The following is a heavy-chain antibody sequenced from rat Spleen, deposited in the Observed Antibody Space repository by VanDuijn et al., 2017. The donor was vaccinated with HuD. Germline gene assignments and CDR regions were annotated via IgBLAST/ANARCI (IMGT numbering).Heavy chain of an antibody. CDR1: GFSLTSNG. CDR3: ARDFGGYGGYVMDA. V-gene: IGHV2-41*01. D-gene: IGHD1-12*03. J-gene: IGHJ4*01. Sequence: QVQLKESGPGLVQPSQTLSLTCTVSGFSLTSNGVSWVRQPPGKGLEWMGVIWNTGGTRYNSALKSRLSISKDTSKSQVFLRMSSLQTEDTATYYCARDFGGYGGYVMDAWGQGTSVTVSS. CDR2: IWNTGGT.